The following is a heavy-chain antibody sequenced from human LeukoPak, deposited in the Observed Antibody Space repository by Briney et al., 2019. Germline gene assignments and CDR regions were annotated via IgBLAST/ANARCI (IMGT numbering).Heavy chain of an antibody. D-gene: IGHD5/OR15-5a*01. CDR1: GFTFRDYD. CDR3: IRGGIRVSGIDAFDI. CDR2: IGIGDDT. J-gene: IGHJ3*02. Sequence: PGGSLRLSCAASGFTFRDYDLHWVRQAPGRGLEWVSAIGIGDDTHYPDSVKGRFTISRENAKNSLYLQMNTLRDGDTAVYYCIRGGIRVSGIDAFDIWDQGTMVTVSS. V-gene: IGHV3-13*01.